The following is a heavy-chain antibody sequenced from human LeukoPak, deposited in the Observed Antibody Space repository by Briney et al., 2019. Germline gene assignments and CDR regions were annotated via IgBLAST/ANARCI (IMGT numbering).Heavy chain of an antibody. CDR3: ALGSGSFHAPDY. D-gene: IGHD1-26*01. J-gene: IGHJ4*02. V-gene: IGHV1-2*06. CDR1: GYTFTVYY. Sequence: ASVKVSCTASGYTFTVYYMHWVRQAPGQGLEWMGRINPNSGGTNYAQKLQGRVTMTTDTSTSTAYMVLRSLRSDDTAVYYCALGSGSFHAPDYWGQGTLVTVSS. CDR2: INPNSGGT.